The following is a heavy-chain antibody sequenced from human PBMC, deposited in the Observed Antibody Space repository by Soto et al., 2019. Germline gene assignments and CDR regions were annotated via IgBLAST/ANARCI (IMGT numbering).Heavy chain of an antibody. CDR1: GFTFSTYA. V-gene: IGHV3-23*01. J-gene: IGHJ1*01. Sequence: GGSLRLSCASSGFTFSTYAMSWVRQAPGKGLEWVSAISGSGSSTYYADSVKGRFTISRDTSKNTLYLQMNSLRAEDTAVYYCAKGGRAPYFQHWGQGTLVTVSS. D-gene: IGHD3-16*01. CDR2: ISGSGSST. CDR3: AKGGRAPYFQH.